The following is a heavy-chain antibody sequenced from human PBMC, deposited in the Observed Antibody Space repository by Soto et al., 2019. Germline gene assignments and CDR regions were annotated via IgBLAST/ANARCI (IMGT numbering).Heavy chain of an antibody. CDR2: IKEDGSEK. J-gene: IGHJ6*02. Sequence: EVQLVESGGGVVQPGGSLRVSCVDSGFTFSRNWMSWVRQAPGKGLEWVAKIKEDGSEKYYADSVKGRFTISTDNAKSSLYLKMNSLRAEDTAVYYCGRDSIYYGDHYYLAMDVWGQGATVTVSS. CDR3: GRDSIYYGDHYYLAMDV. V-gene: IGHV3-7*01. D-gene: IGHD4-17*01. CDR1: GFTFSRNW.